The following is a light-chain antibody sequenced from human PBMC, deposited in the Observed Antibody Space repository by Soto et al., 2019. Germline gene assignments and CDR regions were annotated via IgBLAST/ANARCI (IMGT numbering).Light chain of an antibody. CDR3: QQYSDLPMT. J-gene: IGKJ5*01. CDR2: GAS. Sequence: EIVLTQSPATPSLSPGERATLSCRASQSVSSYLAWYQQKPGQAPRLLIYGASRRATGIPDRFSGSASGTDFTLTISRLEPEDFAVYFCQQYSDLPMTFGQGTRLEIK. V-gene: IGKV3-20*01. CDR1: QSVSSY.